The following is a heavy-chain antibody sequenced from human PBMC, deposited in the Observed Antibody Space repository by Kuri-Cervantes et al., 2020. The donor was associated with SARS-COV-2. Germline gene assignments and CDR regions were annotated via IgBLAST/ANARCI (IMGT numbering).Heavy chain of an antibody. V-gene: IGHV1-46*01. J-gene: IGHJ4*02. CDR2: INPSGGST. Sequence: GESLKISCKASGYTFTSYYMHWVRQASGQGLEWMGIINPSGGSTSYAQKFQGRVTMTRDTSISTAYMELSRLRSDDTAVYYCARTPYSSSYRPSNFDYWGQGTLVTVSS. CDR3: ARTPYSSSYRPSNFDY. CDR1: GYTFTSYY. D-gene: IGHD6-6*01.